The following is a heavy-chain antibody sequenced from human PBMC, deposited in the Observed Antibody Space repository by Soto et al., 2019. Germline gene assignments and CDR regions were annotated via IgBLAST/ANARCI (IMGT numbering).Heavy chain of an antibody. CDR2: INHSGST. CDR3: ARGTMIVIGNWFDP. D-gene: IGHD3-22*01. J-gene: IGHJ5*02. Sequence: SETLSLTCAVYGGSFSGYYWSWIRQPPGKGLEWIGEINHSGSTNYNPSLKSRVTISVDTSKNQFSLKLSSVTAADTAVYYCARGTMIVIGNWFDPWGQGTLVTVSS. CDR1: GGSFSGYY. V-gene: IGHV4-34*01.